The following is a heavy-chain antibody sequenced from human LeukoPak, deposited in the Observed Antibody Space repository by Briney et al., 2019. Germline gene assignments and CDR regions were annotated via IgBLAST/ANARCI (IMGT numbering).Heavy chain of an antibody. CDR3: AKGDAYYYMDV. V-gene: IGHV3-43*02. CDR2: IRGDGSAT. J-gene: IGHJ6*03. Sequence: GGSLRLSCAASGFIFDDYAVQWVRQAPGKGLEWVSLIRGDGSATYYADSVKGRFTISRDNSKNSLYLQMNSLRTEDTALYYCAKGDAYYYMDVWGKGTTVTVSS. CDR1: GFIFDDYA.